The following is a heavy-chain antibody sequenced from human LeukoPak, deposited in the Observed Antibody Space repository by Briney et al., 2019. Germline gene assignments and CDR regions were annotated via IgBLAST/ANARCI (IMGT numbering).Heavy chain of an antibody. V-gene: IGHV3-23*01. CDR2: ISGSGGST. CDR1: GFTFSSYA. D-gene: IGHD6-6*01. J-gene: IGHJ4*02. CDR3: ASARGRAARPEPEGY. Sequence: GGSLRLSCAASGFTFSSYAMSWVRQAPGKGLEWVSTISGSGGSTYYADSVKGRFTISRDNSKNTLYLQMNSLRAEDTAVYYCASARGRAARPEPEGYWGQGTLVTVSS.